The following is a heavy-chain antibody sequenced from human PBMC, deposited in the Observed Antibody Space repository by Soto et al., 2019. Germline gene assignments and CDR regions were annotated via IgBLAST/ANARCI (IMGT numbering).Heavy chain of an antibody. V-gene: IGHV4-39*01. CDR1: GGSISSSSYY. J-gene: IGHJ4*02. Sequence: SETLSLTCTVSGGSISSSSYYWGWIRQPPGKGLEWIGSIYYSGSTYYNPSLKSRVTISVDTSKNQFSMKLSSVTAAVTAVYYCAILTNGEFHFDYWGQGTLVTVSS. CDR2: IYYSGST. D-gene: IGHD2-8*01. CDR3: AILTNGEFHFDY.